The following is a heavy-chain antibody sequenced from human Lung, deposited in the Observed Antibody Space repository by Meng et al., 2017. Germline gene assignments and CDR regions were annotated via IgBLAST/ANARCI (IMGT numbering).Heavy chain of an antibody. D-gene: IGHD2-21*01. CDR1: GDRVFSNLAA. Sequence: GLLQPSQILSLPLSIPGDRVFSNLAAWNGIRQSPSRGLEWLGRTYSRSKWYSDYATSVGSRITINADTSKNQFSLQLNSLTPEDTAVYYCTGVGHKNWFDSWGQGTLVTVSS. CDR2: TYSRSKWYS. J-gene: IGHJ5*01. V-gene: IGHV6-1*01. CDR3: TGVGHKNWFDS.